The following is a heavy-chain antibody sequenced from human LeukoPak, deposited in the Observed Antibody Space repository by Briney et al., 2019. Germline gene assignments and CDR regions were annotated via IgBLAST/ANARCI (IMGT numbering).Heavy chain of an antibody. CDR2: ISAYNGNT. V-gene: IGHV1-18*01. J-gene: IGHJ4*02. D-gene: IGHD3-22*01. Sequence: GASVKVSCKASGYTFTSYGISWVRQAPGQGLEWMGWISAYNGNTNYAQKLQGRVTMTTDTSTSTAYMELRSLRSDDTAVYYCARGGYYDSSAVTEDYWGQGTLVTVSS. CDR3: ARGGYYDSSAVTEDY. CDR1: GYTFTSYG.